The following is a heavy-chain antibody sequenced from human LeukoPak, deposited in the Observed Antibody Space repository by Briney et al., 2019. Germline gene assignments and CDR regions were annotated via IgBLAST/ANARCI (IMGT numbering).Heavy chain of an antibody. J-gene: IGHJ4*02. CDR2: ISSSGSTI. CDR3: ARDRRVQLWLDPFDY. D-gene: IGHD5-18*01. Sequence: GVSLRLSCAASGFTFDDYGMNWVRQAPGKGLEGVSYISSSGSTIYYADSVQGRFTISRDNAKNTLYMQMNSLRAEDTAVYYCARDRRVQLWLDPFDYWGQGTLVTVSS. V-gene: IGHV3-48*04. CDR1: GFTFDDYG.